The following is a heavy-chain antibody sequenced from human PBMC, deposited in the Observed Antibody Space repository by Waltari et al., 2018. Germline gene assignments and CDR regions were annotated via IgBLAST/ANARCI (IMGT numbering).Heavy chain of an antibody. J-gene: IGHJ4*02. CDR1: GSTFRPYW. Sequence: EVQLVESGGALVQPGGSLRLSCATSGSTFRPYWMHWVRQVPGKGLMWVAHIESDERRTTYAESVKGRFTIARDNAKNTVYLQMNSLRDEDTAVYYCVRDEPGDGLDYWGQGTLVTVSS. CDR2: IESDERRT. D-gene: IGHD7-27*01. V-gene: IGHV3-74*03. CDR3: VRDEPGDGLDY.